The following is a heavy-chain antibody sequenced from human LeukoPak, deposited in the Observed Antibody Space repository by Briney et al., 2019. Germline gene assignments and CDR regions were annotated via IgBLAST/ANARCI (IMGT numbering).Heavy chain of an antibody. CDR2: INHSRST. CDR3: ARLTEGYYGSGSYYYYMDV. J-gene: IGHJ6*03. V-gene: IGHV4-34*01. Sequence: SETLSLTCAVYGGSFSGYYWSWIRQPPGKGLEWIGEINHSRSTNYNPSLKSRVTISVDTSKNQFSLKLSSVTAADTAVYYCARLTEGYYGSGSYYYYMDVWGKGTTVTISS. CDR1: GGSFSGYY. D-gene: IGHD3-10*01.